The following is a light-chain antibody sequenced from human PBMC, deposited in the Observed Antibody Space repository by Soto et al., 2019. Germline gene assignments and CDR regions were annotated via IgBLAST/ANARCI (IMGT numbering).Light chain of an antibody. CDR2: GTS. CDR1: QRVRSSY. Sequence: EIVLTQSPGTLSLSPGERATLSCRASQRVRSSYFAWYQQKPGQAPRLVMYGTSNRATGIPDRFSGSGSGTEFILTISRVEPEDFAVYFCQQYGGSPPVFTFGPGTKVEIK. J-gene: IGKJ3*01. V-gene: IGKV3-20*01. CDR3: QQYGGSPPVFT.